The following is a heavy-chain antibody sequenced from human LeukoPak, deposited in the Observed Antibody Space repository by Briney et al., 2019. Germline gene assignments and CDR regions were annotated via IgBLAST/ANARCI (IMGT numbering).Heavy chain of an antibody. CDR3: AVDYDILTGYYTDPVPFDY. V-gene: IGHV3-21*01. CDR1: GFTFSSYS. J-gene: IGHJ4*02. D-gene: IGHD3-9*01. Sequence: GGSLRLSCAASGFTFSSYSMNWVRQAPGKGLERVSSITSSSSYIYYADSVKGRFTISRDNAKNSLYLQMNSLRAEDTAVYYCAVDYDILTGYYTDPVPFDYWGQGTLVTVSS. CDR2: ITSSSSYI.